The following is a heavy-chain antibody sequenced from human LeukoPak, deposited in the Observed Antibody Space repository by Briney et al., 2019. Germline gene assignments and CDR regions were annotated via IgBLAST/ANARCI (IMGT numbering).Heavy chain of an antibody. CDR1: GGSFSGYY. CDR2: INHSGST. CDR3: ARGPRTPTTVVTLVRYGMDV. J-gene: IGHJ6*02. V-gene: IGHV4-34*01. D-gene: IGHD4-23*01. Sequence: PSETLSLTCAVYGGSFSGYYWSWIRQPPGKGLEWIGEINHSGSTNYNPSLKSRVTISVDTSKNQFSLKLSSVTAADTAVYYCARGPRTPTTVVTLVRYGMDVWGQGTTVTVSS.